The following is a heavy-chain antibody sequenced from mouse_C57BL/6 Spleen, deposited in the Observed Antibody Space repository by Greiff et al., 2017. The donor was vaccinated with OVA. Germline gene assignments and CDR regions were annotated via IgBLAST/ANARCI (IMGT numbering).Heavy chain of an antibody. Sequence: EVKLMESGGDLVKPGGSLKLSCAASGFTFSSYGMSWVRQTPDKRLEWVATISSGGSYTYYPGSVKGRFTISRDNAKNTLYLQMSSLKSEDTAMYYCARHGYYGSSHWYFDVWGTGTTVTVSS. CDR1: GFTFSSYG. J-gene: IGHJ1*03. D-gene: IGHD1-1*01. CDR3: ARHGYYGSSHWYFDV. V-gene: IGHV5-6*01. CDR2: ISSGGSYT.